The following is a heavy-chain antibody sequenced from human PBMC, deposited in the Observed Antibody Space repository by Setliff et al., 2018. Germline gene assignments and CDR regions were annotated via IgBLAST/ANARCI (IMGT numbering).Heavy chain of an antibody. CDR3: ARGRNIAARLLDS. CDR1: GGTFSDYY. D-gene: IGHD6-6*01. J-gene: IGHJ4*02. V-gene: IGHV4-34*01. CDR2: INHRGST. Sequence: SETLSLTCAAYGGTFSDYYWTWIRQPPGKGLEWVGEINHRGSTNYNPSLKSRVTISVDTSKDQFSLKLISMTAADTAVYFCARGRNIAARLLDSWGQGALVTVSS.